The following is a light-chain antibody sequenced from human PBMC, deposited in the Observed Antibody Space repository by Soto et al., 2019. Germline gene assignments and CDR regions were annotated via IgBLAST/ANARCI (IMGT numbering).Light chain of an antibody. V-gene: IGKV1-39*01. CDR2: TAT. CDR1: QSINLY. Sequence: DIQLTQSPSSLSASVGDRVTIACRASQSINLYLNWYQQRPGKAPKLLIYTATTLQRGVPSRFSGGGSVTDFPLTIGGLQPEDFATYSCQQSFTMPFTFGPGTTVNI. J-gene: IGKJ3*01. CDR3: QQSFTMPFT.